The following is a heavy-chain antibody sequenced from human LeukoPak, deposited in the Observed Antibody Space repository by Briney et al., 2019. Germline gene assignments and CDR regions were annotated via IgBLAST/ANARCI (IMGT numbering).Heavy chain of an antibody. CDR3: AKQSSRYYDTSGPTSFDS. D-gene: IGHD3-22*01. V-gene: IGHV3-23*01. CDR2: ISGTGGST. CDR1: GFTFSSYS. Sequence: HPGGSLRLSCAASGFTFSSYSMNWVRQAPGKGLEWVSGISGTGGSTYYADSVKGRFSISRDNSKNTLYLQMNSLRAEDTAVYYCAKQSSRYYDTSGPTSFDSWGQGTLVTVSS. J-gene: IGHJ4*02.